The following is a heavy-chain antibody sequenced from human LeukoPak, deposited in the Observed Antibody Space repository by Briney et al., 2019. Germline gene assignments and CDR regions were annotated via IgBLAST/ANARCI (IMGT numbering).Heavy chain of an antibody. Sequence: GGSLRLSCAASGFTFSSYSMNWVRQAPGKGLEGVSSISSSSSYIYYADSVKGRFTISRDNAKNSLYLQMNSLRAEDTAVYYCARDQPLTIVVVPAAQGTFDIWGQGTMVTVSS. CDR1: GFTFSSYS. D-gene: IGHD2-2*01. CDR2: ISSSSSYI. J-gene: IGHJ3*02. CDR3: ARDQPLTIVVVPAAQGTFDI. V-gene: IGHV3-21*01.